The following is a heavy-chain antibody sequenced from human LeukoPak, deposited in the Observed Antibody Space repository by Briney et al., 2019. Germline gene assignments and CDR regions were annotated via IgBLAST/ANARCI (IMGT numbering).Heavy chain of an antibody. V-gene: IGHV1-69*04. J-gene: IGHJ4*02. Sequence: SVKVSCKASGGTFSSYAISWVRQAPGQGLEWMGRIIPILGIANYAQKFQGRVTITADKSTSTAYMELSSLRSEDTAVYYCAAVTTPDMGLANWGQGTLVTVSS. CDR2: IIPILGIA. CDR3: AAVTTPDMGLAN. D-gene: IGHD4-17*01. CDR1: GGTFSSYA.